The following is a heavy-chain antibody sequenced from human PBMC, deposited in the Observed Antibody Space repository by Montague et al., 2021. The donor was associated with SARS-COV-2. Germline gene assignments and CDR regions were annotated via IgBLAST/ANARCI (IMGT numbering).Heavy chain of an antibody. CDR3: ARVGSSGWYAPGYFDY. CDR1: GGSITSSNYC. Sequence: SETLSLTCTVPGGSITSSNYCWGWIRQPPGKGLEWFGSISYSGSTYYNPSLKGRVTISVDTSKHQFSLRLSSVTAADTAVYYCARVGSSGWYAPGYFDYWGQGTLVTVSS. D-gene: IGHD6-19*01. V-gene: IGHV4-39*01. CDR2: ISYSGST. J-gene: IGHJ4*02.